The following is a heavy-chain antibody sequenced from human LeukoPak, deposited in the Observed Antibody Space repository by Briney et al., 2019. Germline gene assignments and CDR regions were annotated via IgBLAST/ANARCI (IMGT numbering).Heavy chain of an antibody. J-gene: IGHJ4*02. CDR2: IVNDGGNT. CDR1: GFTFSDYI. V-gene: IGHV3-48*01. D-gene: IGHD1-26*01. CDR3: SRYYKSAFDK. Sequence: GGSLRLSCAASGFTFSDYIMNWVRQAPGKGLEWMAYIVNDGGNTNYVDSVKGRFTISRDKAKNSLYLQMNSLRVEDTAVYYCSRYYKSAFDKWGQGTLVTVSS.